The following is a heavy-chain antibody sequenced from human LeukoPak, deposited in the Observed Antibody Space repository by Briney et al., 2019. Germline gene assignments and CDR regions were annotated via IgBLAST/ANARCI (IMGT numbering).Heavy chain of an antibody. CDR3: ARGTAVAGIDY. D-gene: IGHD6-19*01. CDR1: GGSFSGYY. CDR2: INHSGST. V-gene: IGHV4-34*01. J-gene: IGHJ4*02. Sequence: SETLSLTCTVSGGSFSGYYWSWIRQPPGKGLEWIGEINHSGSTNYNPSLKSRVTISVDTSKNQFSLKLSSVTAADTAVYYCARGTAVAGIDYWGQGTLVTVSS.